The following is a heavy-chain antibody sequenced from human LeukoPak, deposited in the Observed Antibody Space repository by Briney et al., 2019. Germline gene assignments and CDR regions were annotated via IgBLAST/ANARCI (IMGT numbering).Heavy chain of an antibody. J-gene: IGHJ2*01. CDR2: IIPIFGTA. CDR1: GGTFSSYA. D-gene: IGHD2-15*01. V-gene: IGHV1-69*05. Sequence: SVKVSCKASGGTFSSYAISWVRQAPGQGLEWMGRIIPIFGTANYAQKFQGRVTITTDESTSTAYMELSSLRSEDTAVYYCATSRISPEGYFDLWGRGTLVTVSS. CDR3: ATSRISPEGYFDL.